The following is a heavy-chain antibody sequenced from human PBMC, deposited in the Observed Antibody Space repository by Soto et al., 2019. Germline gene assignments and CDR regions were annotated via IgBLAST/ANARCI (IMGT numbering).Heavy chain of an antibody. CDR3: AKNGQPPYYYYGLDV. J-gene: IGHJ6*02. CDR1: GYPFTTYG. Sequence: GASVKVSCKASGYPFTTYGISWVRQAPGQGLEWMGWISGYNGDTNYAQKFQGRVTMTIDTSTGTAYMEVRSLTSDDTAVYYCAKNGQPPYYYYGLDVWGQGTKVT. V-gene: IGHV1-18*01. D-gene: IGHD2-8*01. CDR2: ISGYNGDT.